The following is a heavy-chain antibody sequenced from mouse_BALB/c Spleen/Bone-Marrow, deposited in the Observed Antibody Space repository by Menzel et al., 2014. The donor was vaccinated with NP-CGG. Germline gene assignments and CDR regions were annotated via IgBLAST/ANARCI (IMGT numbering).Heavy chain of an antibody. D-gene: IGHD1-1*01. J-gene: IGHJ2*01. Sequence: EVQGVESGGGLVKPGGSLKLSCAASGFTFSSYAMSWVRQTPEKRLEWVATINSGGSYTYYPDSVKGRFTISRDNAKNNLYLQMSSLKSEDTAMYYCARGSSYFDYWGQGTTLTVSS. V-gene: IGHV5-6*01. CDR2: INSGGSYT. CDR3: ARGSSYFDY. CDR1: GFTFSSYA.